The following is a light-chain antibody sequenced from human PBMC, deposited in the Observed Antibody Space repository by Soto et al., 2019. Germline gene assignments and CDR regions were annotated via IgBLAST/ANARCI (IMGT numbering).Light chain of an antibody. CDR3: QQRSNWVS. CDR2: DAS. CDR1: QGVISD. Sequence: EIVLTQSPATLSLFPGERATLSYRASQGVISDVAWYEQKPGQGPRLLIYDASNRATGIPARFSGSGSGTDLTLTISTLQPEDFAVYSCQQRSNWVSFGGGTKVDIK. J-gene: IGKJ4*01. V-gene: IGKV3-11*01.